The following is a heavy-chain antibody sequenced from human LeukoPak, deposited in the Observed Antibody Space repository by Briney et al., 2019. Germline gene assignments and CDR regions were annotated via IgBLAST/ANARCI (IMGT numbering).Heavy chain of an antibody. D-gene: IGHD2-15*01. Sequence: KPSETLSLTCSVSGGSIRAYYWSWIRQPPGKGLEWIAYIYYSGNTNHNPSLKSRVTISVDTSKNQFSLKLSSVTAADTAVYYCARDLGSGGGFDYWGQGTLVTVSS. CDR3: ARDLGSGGGFDY. V-gene: IGHV4-59*01. J-gene: IGHJ4*02. CDR1: GGSIRAYY. CDR2: IYYSGNT.